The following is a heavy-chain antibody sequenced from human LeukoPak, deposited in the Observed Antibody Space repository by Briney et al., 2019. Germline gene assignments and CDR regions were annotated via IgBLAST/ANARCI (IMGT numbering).Heavy chain of an antibody. Sequence: SETLSLTCTVSGGSISSYYWSWIRQPPGKGLEWIGYIYTSGSTNYNPSLKSRVTISVDTSKNQFSLKLRSVTAADTAVYYCASGPSGSYYYYYYMDVWGKGTTVTVSS. J-gene: IGHJ6*03. CDR1: GGSISSYY. CDR2: IYTSGST. V-gene: IGHV4-4*09. D-gene: IGHD1-26*01. CDR3: ASGPSGSYYYYYYMDV.